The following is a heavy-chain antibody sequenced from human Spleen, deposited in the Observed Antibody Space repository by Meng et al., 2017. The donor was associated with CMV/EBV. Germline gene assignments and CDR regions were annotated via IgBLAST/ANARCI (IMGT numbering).Heavy chain of an antibody. V-gene: IGHV3-20*04. CDR3: ARRSGLVPAASTFDY. CDR1: GFTFSNAW. Sequence: GGSLRLSCAASGFTFSNAWMGWVRQAPGKGLEWVSGINWSGGSTGYADSVKGRFTISRDNANNSLFLQMNSLRVEDTAFYYCARRSGLVPAASTFDYWGQGTLVTVSS. J-gene: IGHJ4*02. CDR2: INWSGGST. D-gene: IGHD2-2*01.